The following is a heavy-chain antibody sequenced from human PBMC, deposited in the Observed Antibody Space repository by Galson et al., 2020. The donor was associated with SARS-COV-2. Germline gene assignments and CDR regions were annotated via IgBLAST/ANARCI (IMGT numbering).Heavy chain of an antibody. J-gene: IGHJ4*02. CDR3: ARRRPKTRDY. Sequence: SETLSLTCNVSGGSISSISYYWGWIRQPPGKGLEWIGSIYYSGTTYYNPSLKSRVTISVDTSKNQFSLKLSSVTAADTAVYFCARRRPKTRDYWGQGTLVTVSS. CDR2: IYYSGTT. CDR1: GGSISSISYY. V-gene: IGHV4-39*01.